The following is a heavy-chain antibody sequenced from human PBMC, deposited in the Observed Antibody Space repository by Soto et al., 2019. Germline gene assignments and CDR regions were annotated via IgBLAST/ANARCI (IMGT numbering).Heavy chain of an antibody. J-gene: IGHJ4*02. CDR2: ISSSGTNK. Sequence: EVQLLESGGDWVQPGGSLRLSCAASGFTFSRYAMTWVRQAPGKGLEWVSSISSSGTNKYYADSVKGRFTISRDNSKNTVFLQMNSLRGEDTAVYYCAKDRDTRGVIIPRVNDYWGQGTLVAVSS. CDR3: AKDRDTRGVIIPRVNDY. CDR1: GFTFSRYA. V-gene: IGHV3-23*01. D-gene: IGHD3-10*01.